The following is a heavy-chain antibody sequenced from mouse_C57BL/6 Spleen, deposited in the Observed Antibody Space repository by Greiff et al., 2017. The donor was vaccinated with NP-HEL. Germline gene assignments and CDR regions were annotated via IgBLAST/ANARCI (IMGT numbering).Heavy chain of an antibody. CDR2: IYPGDGDT. V-gene: IGHV1-82*01. CDR3: ARGAYFSNYKGSMDY. CDR1: GYAFSSSW. Sequence: QLQQSGPELVKPGASVKISCKASGYAFSSSWMNWVKQRPGKGLEWIGRIYPGDGDTNYNGKFKGKATLTADKSSSTAYMQLSSLTSEDSAVYFCARGAYFSNYKGSMDYWGQGTSVTVSS. D-gene: IGHD2-5*01. J-gene: IGHJ4*01.